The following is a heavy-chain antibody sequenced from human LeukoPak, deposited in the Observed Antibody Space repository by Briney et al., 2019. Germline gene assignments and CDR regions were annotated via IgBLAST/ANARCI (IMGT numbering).Heavy chain of an antibody. V-gene: IGHV1-18*01. CDR3: ARDSRRGYSYGYDY. Sequence: RASVKVSCKASGYTFSTYGIAWVRQAPGQGLEWMGWISGYNGNTNYAQKFQGRVTLTTDASTSTAYMELRSLRSDDTAVYYCARDSRRGYSYGYDYWGQGTLVTVSS. J-gene: IGHJ4*02. CDR1: GYTFSTYG. D-gene: IGHD5-18*01. CDR2: ISGYNGNT.